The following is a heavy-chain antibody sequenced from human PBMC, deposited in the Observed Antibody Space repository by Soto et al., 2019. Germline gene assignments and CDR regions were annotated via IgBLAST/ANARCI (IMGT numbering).Heavy chain of an antibody. V-gene: IGHV1-8*01. Sequence: QVQLVQSGAEVKKPGASVKVSCKASGYTFTSYDINWVRQATGQGLEWMGWMNPNSGNTGYAQKFQGRFTMTRNTSISTAYMELSSLRSENTAVYYWARERTGTSSMDVWGQGTTVTVSS. CDR3: ARERTGTSSMDV. CDR2: MNPNSGNT. J-gene: IGHJ6*02. CDR1: GYTFTSYD. D-gene: IGHD1-1*01.